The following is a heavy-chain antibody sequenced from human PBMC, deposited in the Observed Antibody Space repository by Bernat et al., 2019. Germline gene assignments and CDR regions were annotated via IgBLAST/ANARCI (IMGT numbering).Heavy chain of an antibody. Sequence: QLQLQESGPGLVKPSETLSLTCPVSGGSISSSSYYWGWIRQPPGKGLEWIGSIYYSGSTYYNPSLKSRVTISVDTSKNQFSLRLGSVTAADTAVYYCARLVGVTADYWGQGTLVTVSS. CDR2: IYYSGST. CDR1: GGSISSSSYY. D-gene: IGHD2-21*02. J-gene: IGHJ4*02. CDR3: ARLVGVTADY. V-gene: IGHV4-39*01.